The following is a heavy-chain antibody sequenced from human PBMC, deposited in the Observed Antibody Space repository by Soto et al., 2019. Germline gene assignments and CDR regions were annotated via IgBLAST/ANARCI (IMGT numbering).Heavy chain of an antibody. CDR3: ASHRKVRVTHSGHFQH. CDR1: GGSISSSSYY. J-gene: IGHJ1*01. V-gene: IGHV4-39*01. D-gene: IGHD2-21*02. CDR2: IYYSGST. Sequence: QLQLQESGPGLVKPSETLSLTCTVSGGSISSSSYYWGWIRQPPGKGLEWIGSIYYSGSTYYNPSLKSRVTISVDTSKNQFSLKLSSVTAADTAVYYCASHRKVRVTHSGHFQHWGQGTLVTVSS.